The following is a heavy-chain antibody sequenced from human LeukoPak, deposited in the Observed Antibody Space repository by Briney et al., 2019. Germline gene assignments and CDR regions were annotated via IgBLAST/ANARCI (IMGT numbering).Heavy chain of an antibody. CDR2: INPNSGDT. V-gene: IGHV1-2*02. D-gene: IGHD3-22*01. CDR1: GYTFTGYY. Sequence: ASVTVSCKASGYTFTGYYMHWVRQAPGQGLEWMGWINPNSGDTNYAQKFQGRVTMTRDTSISTAYMELSRLRSDDTAVYYCAKERFYYDSSGYDLAWGPGTLVTVSS. CDR3: AKERFYYDSSGYDLA. J-gene: IGHJ4*02.